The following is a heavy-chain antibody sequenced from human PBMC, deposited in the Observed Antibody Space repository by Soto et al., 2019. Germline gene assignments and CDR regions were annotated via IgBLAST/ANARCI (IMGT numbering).Heavy chain of an antibody. D-gene: IGHD2-15*01. CDR3: ARCASSCSLGF. CDR1: GGSISSGDYY. J-gene: IGHJ4*02. CDR2: IYYSGST. V-gene: IGHV4-30-4*01. Sequence: QVELQESGPGLAKPSQTLSLTCTVSGGSISSGDYYWSWIRQPPGKGLEWIGYIYYSGSTYYNPSLMSRVTISVDTSKNQFFLKLSSVTAADTAVYYCARCASSCSLGFWGQGTLVTVSS.